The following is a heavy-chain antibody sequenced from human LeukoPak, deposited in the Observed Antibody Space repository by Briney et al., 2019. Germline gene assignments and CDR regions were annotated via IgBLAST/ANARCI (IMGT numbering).Heavy chain of an antibody. CDR1: GFTFNTYT. Sequence: GGSLRLSCTASGFTFNTYTMNWVRQAPGKGPEWISSIGRSSIDKYYADSVRGRFTISRDNAKNSLYVQMSSLRVEDTAVYYCVGGDSRELWGQGTLVTVSS. CDR3: VGGDSREL. J-gene: IGHJ4*02. CDR2: IGRSSIDK. V-gene: IGHV3-21*01. D-gene: IGHD3-22*01.